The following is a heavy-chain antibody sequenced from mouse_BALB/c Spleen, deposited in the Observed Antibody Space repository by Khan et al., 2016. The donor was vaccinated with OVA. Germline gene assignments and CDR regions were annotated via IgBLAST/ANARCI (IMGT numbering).Heavy chain of an antibody. CDR2: IAPANGNT. V-gene: IGHV14-3*02. CDR1: GFNIKDTY. J-gene: IGHJ1*01. D-gene: IGHD6-1*01. CDR3: AAASYGPRGFEV. Sequence: IQLVQSGAELVKPGASVKLSCTASGFNIKDTYLHWVKQRPEQGLEWIGRIAPANGNTKYDPKFQGKATITADTSSNTSYLQLNSLTSEDTAVDDGAAASYGPRGFEVWGAGTTVTVSS.